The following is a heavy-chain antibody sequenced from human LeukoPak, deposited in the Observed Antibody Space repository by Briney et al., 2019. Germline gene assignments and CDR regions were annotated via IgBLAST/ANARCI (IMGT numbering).Heavy chain of an antibody. CDR3: ARGVRKYSSGWYARDYYYMDV. V-gene: IGHV4-59*12. Sequence: SETLSLTCTVSGGSISGYYWSWIRQPPGKGLEWIGYIYYSGSTRYNPSLKSRVTISVDTSKNQFSLQLNSVTPEDTAVYYCARGVRKYSSGWYARDYYYMDVWGKGTTVTVSS. CDR2: IYYSGST. D-gene: IGHD6-19*01. J-gene: IGHJ6*03. CDR1: GGSISGYY.